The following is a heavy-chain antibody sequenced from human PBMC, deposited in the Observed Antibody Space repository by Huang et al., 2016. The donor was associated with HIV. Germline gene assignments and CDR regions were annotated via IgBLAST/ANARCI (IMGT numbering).Heavy chain of an antibody. CDR3: ARVGYGSGSYYKGDYYYYGMDV. J-gene: IGHJ6*02. Sequence: QVQLQESGPGLVKPSETLSLTCTVSGGSISSYYWTWIRQPAGKGLEWIGRIDPTGSTNYNPSLKSRVTMSVDTSKNQFSLKLSSVTAADTAVYYCARVGYGSGSYYKGDYYYYGMDVWGQGTTVTVSS. CDR2: IDPTGST. D-gene: IGHD3-10*01. V-gene: IGHV4-4*07. CDR1: GGSISSYY.